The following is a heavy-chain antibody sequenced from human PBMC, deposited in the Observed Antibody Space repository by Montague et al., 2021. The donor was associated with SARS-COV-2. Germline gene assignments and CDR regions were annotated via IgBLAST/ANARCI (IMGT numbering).Heavy chain of an antibody. Sequence: SETLSLTCTVSGGSISSSSYYWGRIRQPPGKGLEWIGSIYYSGSTYYNPSLKSRVTISVDTSKNQFSLKLSSVTAADTAVYYCARQDPYSKQKFYYYYYYMDVWGKGTTVTVSS. D-gene: IGHD4-11*01. CDR2: IYYSGST. CDR1: GGSISSSSYY. CDR3: ARQDPYSKQKFYYYYYYMDV. V-gene: IGHV4-39*01. J-gene: IGHJ6*03.